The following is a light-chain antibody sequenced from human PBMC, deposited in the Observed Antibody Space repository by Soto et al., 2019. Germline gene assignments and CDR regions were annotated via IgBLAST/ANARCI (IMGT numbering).Light chain of an antibody. CDR1: SSDVGGYNY. Sequence: QSVLTQPASVSGSPGQSITISCTGTSSDVGGYNYVSWYQQRPGKAPRLMIYEVSNRASGVSNRFSGSKSGNTAPLTISGLQAEDEADYYCSSYTSSSTYVFGTGTKGTVL. CDR2: EVS. J-gene: IGLJ1*01. V-gene: IGLV2-14*01. CDR3: SSYTSSSTYV.